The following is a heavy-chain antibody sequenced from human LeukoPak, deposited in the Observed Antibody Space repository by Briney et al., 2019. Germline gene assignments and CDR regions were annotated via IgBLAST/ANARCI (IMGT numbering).Heavy chain of an antibody. CDR2: ISAYNGNT. CDR3: ARVTYYYGSGRQDEFDY. J-gene: IGHJ4*02. D-gene: IGHD3-10*01. CDR1: GYTFTSYG. Sequence: ASVKVSCKASGYTFTSYGISWVRQAPGQGLERMGWISAYNGNTNYAQKLQGRVTMTTDTSTSTAYMELTSLTSDDTAIYFCARVTYYYGSGRQDEFDYWGQGTLVTVSS. V-gene: IGHV1-18*01.